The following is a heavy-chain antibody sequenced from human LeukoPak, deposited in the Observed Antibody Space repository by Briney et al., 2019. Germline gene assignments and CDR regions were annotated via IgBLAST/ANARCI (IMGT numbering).Heavy chain of an antibody. CDR3: ARRSQITGNDY. CDR1: GGTFSSYA. J-gene: IGHJ4*02. V-gene: IGHV1-69*06. Sequence: GASVKVSCKTSGGTFSSYAFSWVRQAPGQGLEWMGGIVPIFDTAKYAQKFQGRVTITADKSTSTAYMELSSLRSEDTAVYYCARRSQITGNDYWGQGTLVTVSS. CDR2: IVPIFDTA. D-gene: IGHD1-20*01.